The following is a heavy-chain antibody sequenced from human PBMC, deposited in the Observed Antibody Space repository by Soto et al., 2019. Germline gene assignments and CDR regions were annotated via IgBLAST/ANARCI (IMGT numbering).Heavy chain of an antibody. J-gene: IGHJ4*02. D-gene: IGHD1-26*01. CDR3: ARGYYSGSNPSSFDY. CDR1: GGTFSSYT. CDR2: ITPTLNIA. Sequence: QLQLVQSGAEVREPGSSVKVSCKASGGTFSSYTVIWVRQAPGQGLEWMGGITPTLNIAKYAEKFQGRVTTTADESTSTVNMHLSSLRSEYTAVYFCARGYYSGSNPSSFDYWGQGTLVAVSS. V-gene: IGHV1-69*01.